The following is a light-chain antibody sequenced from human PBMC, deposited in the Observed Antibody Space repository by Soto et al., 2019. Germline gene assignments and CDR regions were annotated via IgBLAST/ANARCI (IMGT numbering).Light chain of an antibody. J-gene: IGKJ1*01. CDR2: KAF. CDR1: QNIYSW. Sequence: DIQMTQSPSTLSASVGDRVTITCRASQNIYSWLAWNQQKPGKAPKLLLYKAFNLESGVTSRFSGSGSGTKFTLTISSLQPDDFATYYCQKYNSFPWTFGQGTKVEIK. CDR3: QKYNSFPWT. V-gene: IGKV1-5*03.